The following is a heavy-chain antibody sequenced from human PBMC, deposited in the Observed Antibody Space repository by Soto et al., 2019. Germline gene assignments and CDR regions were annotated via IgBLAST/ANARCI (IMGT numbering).Heavy chain of an antibody. CDR1: GGSISGRNW. CDR3: ARLIYDSRLNYFYFGF. V-gene: IGHV4-4*02. CDR2: VFHSGDT. D-gene: IGHD3-22*01. J-gene: IGHJ4*02. Sequence: SETLSLTCVVSGGSISGRNWWSWVRQAPGKGLEWIGEVFHSGDTTYTPSLRSRVTISVDKSKNQFSLKLNSVTAADTAVYYCARLIYDSRLNYFYFGFWGQGALVTVSS.